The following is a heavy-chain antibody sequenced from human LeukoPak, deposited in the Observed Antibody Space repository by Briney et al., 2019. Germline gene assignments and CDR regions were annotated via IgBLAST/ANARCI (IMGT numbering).Heavy chain of an antibody. D-gene: IGHD6-13*01. CDR3: ARFWYSSSWYPGRIDY. J-gene: IGHJ4*02. Sequence: SETLSPTCAVYGGSFSGYYWSWIRQPPGKGLEWIGEINHSGSTNYNPSLKSRVTISVDTSKNQFSLKLSSVTAADTAVYYCARFWYSSSWYPGRIDYWGQGTLVTVSA. V-gene: IGHV4-34*01. CDR2: INHSGST. CDR1: GGSFSGYY.